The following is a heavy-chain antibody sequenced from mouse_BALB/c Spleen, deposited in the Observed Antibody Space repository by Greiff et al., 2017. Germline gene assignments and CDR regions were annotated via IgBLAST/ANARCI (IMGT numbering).Heavy chain of an antibody. V-gene: IGHV1-9*01. CDR2: ILPGSGST. Sequence: QVQLQQSGAELMKPGASVKISCKATGYTFSSYWIEWVKQRPGHGLEWIGEILPGSGSTNYNEKFKGKATFTADTSSNTAYMQLSSLTSEDSAVYYCARYDYDSHWYFDVWGAGTTVTVSS. CDR1: GYTFSSYW. D-gene: IGHD2-4*01. CDR3: ARYDYDSHWYFDV. J-gene: IGHJ1*01.